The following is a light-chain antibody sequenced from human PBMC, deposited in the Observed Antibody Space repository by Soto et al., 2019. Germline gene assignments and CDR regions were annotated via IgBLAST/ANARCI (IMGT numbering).Light chain of an antibody. CDR3: SSYTSDNRNYV. CDR2: EVN. V-gene: IGLV2-14*01. Sequence: QSALTQPASVSGSPGQSITISCTGSSSDVGAYTSVSWYQQHPGKAPKLMIYEVNNRPSGVSRRFSGSKSGNTASLTISGLQVEDEAHYYCSSYTSDNRNYVFGTGTKVTVL. CDR1: SSDVGAYTS. J-gene: IGLJ1*01.